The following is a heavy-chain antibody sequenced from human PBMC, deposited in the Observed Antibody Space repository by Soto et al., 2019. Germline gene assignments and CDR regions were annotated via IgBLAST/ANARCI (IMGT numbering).Heavy chain of an antibody. J-gene: IGHJ3*02. CDR1: GGSISSSSYY. CDR2: IYYSGST. Sequence: QLQLQESGPGLVKPSETLSLTCTVSGGSISSSSYYWGWIRQPPGKGLEWIGSIYYSGSTYYNPSLKSRVTISVDTSKNQFSLKLSSVTAADTAVYYCARHAQFDSSGRHAFDIWGQGTMVTVSS. V-gene: IGHV4-39*01. D-gene: IGHD3-22*01. CDR3: ARHAQFDSSGRHAFDI.